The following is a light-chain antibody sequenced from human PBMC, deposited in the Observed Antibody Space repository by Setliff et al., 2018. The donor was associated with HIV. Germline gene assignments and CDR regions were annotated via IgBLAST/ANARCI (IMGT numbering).Light chain of an antibody. Sequence: QSVLAQPASVSGSPGQSITISCTGTSSDVGGYSHVSWYQQHPGKAPKLIIYEVSTRPSGVSNRFSGSKSGNTASLTISGLQAEDEADYYCSSYAVTNTLPFGTGTKVTVL. CDR2: EVS. V-gene: IGLV2-14*01. CDR3: SSYAVTNTLP. CDR1: SSDVGGYSH. J-gene: IGLJ1*01.